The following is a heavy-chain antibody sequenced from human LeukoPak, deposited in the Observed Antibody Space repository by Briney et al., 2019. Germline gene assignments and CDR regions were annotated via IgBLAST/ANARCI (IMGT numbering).Heavy chain of an antibody. CDR1: GFTFSSHW. J-gene: IGHJ5*02. CDR3: VRDRPHNWFDP. Sequence: GGSLRLSCAASGFTFSSHWMHWVRQAPGKGLVWVSRIDNDGSHTNYADSVKGRFTISRDNAKNMLWLRMNSLRVEDTAVYYCVRDRPHNWFDPWGQGILVTVSS. CDR2: IDNDGSHT. V-gene: IGHV3-74*01.